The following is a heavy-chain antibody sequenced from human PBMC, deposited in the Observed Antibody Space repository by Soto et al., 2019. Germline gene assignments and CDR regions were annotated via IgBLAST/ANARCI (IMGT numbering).Heavy chain of an antibody. Sequence: QLQLQESGSGLVRPSQTLSLTCAVSGGSISSGGYSWNWIRQPPGKGLEWIGYIYHSGSTLYNPSLKSRVTVSLEKSKNQFSLKLTTVTAAVTAVYYCARDQLEGNWFDPWGQGTLVTVSS. D-gene: IGHD1-1*01. J-gene: IGHJ5*02. CDR2: IYHSGST. CDR3: ARDQLEGNWFDP. CDR1: GGSISSGGYS. V-gene: IGHV4-30-2*01.